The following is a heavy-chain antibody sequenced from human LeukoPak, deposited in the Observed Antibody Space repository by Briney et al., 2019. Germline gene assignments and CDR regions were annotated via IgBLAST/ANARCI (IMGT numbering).Heavy chain of an antibody. CDR3: ARDRGPYYYDSSGYYP. D-gene: IGHD3-22*01. J-gene: IGHJ5*02. CDR1: GGTFSSYA. CDR2: IIPIFGTA. Sequence: SVKVSCKASGGTFSSYAISWVRQAPGQGLEWMGGIIPIFGTANYAQKFQGRVTITADESTSTAYMELSSLRSEDTAVYYCARDRGPYYYDSSGYYPWGQGTLVTVSS. V-gene: IGHV1-69*13.